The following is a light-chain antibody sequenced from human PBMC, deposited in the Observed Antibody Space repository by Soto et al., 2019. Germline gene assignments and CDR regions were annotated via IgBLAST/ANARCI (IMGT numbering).Light chain of an antibody. V-gene: IGLV1-51*01. CDR3: GTWDYSLSAEV. CDR2: DNN. J-gene: IGLJ3*02. CDR1: SSNIGNNY. Sequence: QAVVTQPPSVSAAPGQTVTISCSGSSSNIGNNYVSWYQQLPGTAPKLLIYDNNKRPSGIPDRFSGSKSGTSATLGITGLQTGDEADYYCGTWDYSLSAEVFGGGTKLTVL.